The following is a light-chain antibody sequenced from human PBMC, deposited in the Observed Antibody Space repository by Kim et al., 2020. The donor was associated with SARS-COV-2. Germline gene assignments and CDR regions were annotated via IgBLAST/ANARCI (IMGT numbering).Light chain of an antibody. Sequence: SVSPGQTARITCSGDVLAKKYARWFQQKPGQAPVLVIYKDSERPSGIPERFSGSSSGTTVTLTISGAQVEDEADYHCYSAADNNLVFGGGTQLTVL. J-gene: IGLJ3*02. CDR1: VLAKKY. CDR3: YSAADNNLV. CDR2: KDS. V-gene: IGLV3-27*01.